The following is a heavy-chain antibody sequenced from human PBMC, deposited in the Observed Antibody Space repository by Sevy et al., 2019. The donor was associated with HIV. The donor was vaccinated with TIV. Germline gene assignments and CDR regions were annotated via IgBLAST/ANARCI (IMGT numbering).Heavy chain of an antibody. CDR1: GGSINSYY. CDR3: ARSGTSAYYYFDY. CDR2: IYYSGST. V-gene: IGHV4-59*12. D-gene: IGHD3-22*01. Sequence: SETLSLTCTVSGGSINSYYWSWIRQPPGKGLEWIGYIYYSGSTSYNPSLKSRVTISVDTSKNQFSLKLNSVTAADTAVYYCARSGTSAYYYFDYWGLGILVTVSS. J-gene: IGHJ4*02.